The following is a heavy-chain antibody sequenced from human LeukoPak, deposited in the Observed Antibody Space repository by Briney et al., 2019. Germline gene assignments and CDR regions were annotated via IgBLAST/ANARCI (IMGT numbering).Heavy chain of an antibody. CDR1: GFTFSSYA. V-gene: IGHV3-23*01. Sequence: GGSLRLSCAASGFTFSSYAMSWVRQAPGKGLEWVSAISGSGGSTYYADSVKGRFTISRDNSKNTLYLQMNSMRAEDTAVYYCAKSSSGYDFSLDYWGQGTLVTVSS. D-gene: IGHD5-12*01. CDR2: ISGSGGST. J-gene: IGHJ4*02. CDR3: AKSSSGYDFSLDY.